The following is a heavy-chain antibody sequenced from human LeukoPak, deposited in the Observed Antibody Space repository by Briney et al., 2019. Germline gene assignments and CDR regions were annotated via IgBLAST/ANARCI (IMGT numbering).Heavy chain of an antibody. Sequence: GGSLRLSCAASGFTFSSYWMHWVRQAPGKGLVWVSRINSDGSSTSYADSVKGRFTISRDNAKNTLYLQMNILRAEDTAVYYCARGPYYYDSSGYSGAFDIWGQGTMVTVSS. CDR3: ARGPYYYDSSGYSGAFDI. CDR2: INSDGSST. D-gene: IGHD3-22*01. V-gene: IGHV3-74*01. J-gene: IGHJ3*02. CDR1: GFTFSSYW.